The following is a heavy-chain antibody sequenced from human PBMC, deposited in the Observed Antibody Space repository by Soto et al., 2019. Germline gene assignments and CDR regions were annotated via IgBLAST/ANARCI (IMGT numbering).Heavy chain of an antibody. J-gene: IGHJ5*02. Sequence: ASVKVSCKASGYTFTSYGISWVRQAPGQGLEWMGWISAYNGNTNYAQKLQGRVTMTTDTSTSTAYMELRSLRSDDTAVYYCARDLSIAAAGTWWFDPWGQGTLVPVSS. CDR1: GYTFTSYG. CDR3: ARDLSIAAAGTWWFDP. D-gene: IGHD6-13*01. V-gene: IGHV1-18*01. CDR2: ISAYNGNT.